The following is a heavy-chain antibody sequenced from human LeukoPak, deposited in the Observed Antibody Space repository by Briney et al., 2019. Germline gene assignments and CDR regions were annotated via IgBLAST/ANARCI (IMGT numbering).Heavy chain of an antibody. CDR1: GFTFSDHY. J-gene: IGHJ4*02. Sequence: GGSLRLSCAASGFTFSDHYMDWVRQAPGKGLEWVGRCRNKANSYTTEYAASVEGRFTISRDDSENSLYLQMNSLKAEDTAVYYCAGEAGSYGPVVYWGQGTLVTVSS. CDR3: AGEAGSYGPVVY. D-gene: IGHD3-10*01. V-gene: IGHV3-72*01. CDR2: CRNKANSYTT.